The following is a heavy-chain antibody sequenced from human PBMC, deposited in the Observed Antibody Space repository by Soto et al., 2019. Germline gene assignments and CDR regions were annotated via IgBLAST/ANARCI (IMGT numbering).Heavy chain of an antibody. CDR2: INAGNGNT. Sequence: ASVKVSCKASGYTFTSYAMHWVRQAPGQRLEWMGWINAGNGNTKYSQKFQGRVTITRDTSASTAYMELSSLRSEATAVYYCARDGSSSWFYYYYYGMDVWGQGTTVTVSS. D-gene: IGHD6-13*01. CDR3: ARDGSSSWFYYYYYGMDV. CDR1: GYTFTSYA. V-gene: IGHV1-3*01. J-gene: IGHJ6*02.